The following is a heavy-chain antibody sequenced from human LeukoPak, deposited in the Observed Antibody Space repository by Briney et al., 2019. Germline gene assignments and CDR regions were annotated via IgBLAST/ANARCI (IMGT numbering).Heavy chain of an antibody. D-gene: IGHD1-1*01. CDR2: INYSGST. CDR3: ARPSLQPPRDWFDP. CDR1: GFTFSRYW. J-gene: IGHJ5*02. Sequence: GSLRLSCAASGFTFSRYWMSWVRQPPGKGLEWIGEINYSGSTNYNPSLKSRVTISVDTSKKQFSLKLISVTAADTAVYYCARPSLQPPRDWFDPWGRGTLVTVSS. V-gene: IGHV4-34*01.